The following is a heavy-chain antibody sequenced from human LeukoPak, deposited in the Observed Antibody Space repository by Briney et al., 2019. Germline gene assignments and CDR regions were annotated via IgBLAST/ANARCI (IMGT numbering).Heavy chain of an antibody. V-gene: IGHV3-48*04. J-gene: IGHJ4*02. D-gene: IGHD6-19*01. CDR3: AKDYSHGGWYDY. CDR2: ISSSSSTI. Sequence: SGGSLRLSCAASGFTFSSYSMNWVRQAPGKGLEWVSYISSSSSTIYYADSVKGRFTISRDNSKNSLYLQTNSLRTEDTALYYCAKDYSHGGWYDYWGQGTLVTVSS. CDR1: GFTFSSYS.